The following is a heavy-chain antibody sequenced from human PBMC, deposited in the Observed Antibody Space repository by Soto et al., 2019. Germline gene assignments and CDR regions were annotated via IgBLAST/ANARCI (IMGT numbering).Heavy chain of an antibody. CDR1: GFTFRNHG. J-gene: IGHJ5*02. V-gene: IGHV3-33*01. CDR2: IWYDGSEK. D-gene: IGHD2-2*01. Sequence: QVQLVESGGGVVQPGRSLRLSCEGSGFTFRNHGRHWVRQPPGKGPEWLAVIWYDGSEKYYADSVKGRFTISRDKSKNTLSLPMSSLTVEDTAIYYCARWSNNKVVDPWGPGTRVTVS. CDR3: ARWSNNKVVDP.